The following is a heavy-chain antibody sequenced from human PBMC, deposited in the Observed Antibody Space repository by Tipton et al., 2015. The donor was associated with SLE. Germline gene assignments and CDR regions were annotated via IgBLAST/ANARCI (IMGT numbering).Heavy chain of an antibody. Sequence: LRLSCAVSGGPFNGFLWTWIRQPPGKGLEWIGEINYSGNTNYNPSLKSRVTISEDTSQKHFSLRLTSVTAADTAVYYCARARQWLVGDYWGQGTLVIVSS. V-gene: IGHV4-34*01. CDR2: INYSGNT. CDR3: ARARQWLVGDY. J-gene: IGHJ4*02. CDR1: GGPFNGFL. D-gene: IGHD6-19*01.